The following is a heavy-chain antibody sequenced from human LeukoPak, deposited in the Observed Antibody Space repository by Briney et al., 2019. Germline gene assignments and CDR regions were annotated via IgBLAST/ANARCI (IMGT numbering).Heavy chain of an antibody. V-gene: IGHV3-74*01. Sequence: GGSLRLSCAASGFTFSSYVMSWVRQAPGKGLVWVSRIKSDGSRTTYADSVKGRFTISRDNAKNTLYLQMNSLRAEDTAVYYCARAGVAVAYYYYFDYWGQGSLVTVSS. CDR3: ARAGVAVAYYYYFDY. D-gene: IGHD6-19*01. J-gene: IGHJ4*02. CDR1: GFTFSSYV. CDR2: IKSDGSRT.